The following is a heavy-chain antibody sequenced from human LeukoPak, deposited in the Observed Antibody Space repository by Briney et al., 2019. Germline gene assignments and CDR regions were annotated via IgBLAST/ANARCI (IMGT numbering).Heavy chain of an antibody. J-gene: IGHJ4*02. D-gene: IGHD6-13*01. CDR1: GYTFTSYG. Sequence: ASVTVSFTASGYTFTSYGISWVRQAPGQGLEWMGWISAYNGNTNYAQKLQGRVTMTTDTSTSTAYMELRSLRSDDTAVYYCARDQGEAAARYLDYWGQGTLVTVSS. CDR3: ARDQGEAAARYLDY. V-gene: IGHV1-18*01. CDR2: ISAYNGNT.